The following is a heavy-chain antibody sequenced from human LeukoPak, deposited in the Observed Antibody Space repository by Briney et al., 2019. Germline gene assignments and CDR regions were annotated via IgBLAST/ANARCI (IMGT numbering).Heavy chain of an antibody. Sequence: PSGSLTLSCSASGFTISSYSMNWLRQAPGKGLERISSISSSSDIYYKDSVKGRFTISRDNAKNALYLQMNILRAEDTAVYYCATYIVRGATYYFDYWGQGTLVTVSS. V-gene: IGHV3-21*01. CDR1: GFTISSYS. D-gene: IGHD3-10*01. J-gene: IGHJ4*02. CDR2: ISSSSDI. CDR3: ATYIVRGATYYFDY.